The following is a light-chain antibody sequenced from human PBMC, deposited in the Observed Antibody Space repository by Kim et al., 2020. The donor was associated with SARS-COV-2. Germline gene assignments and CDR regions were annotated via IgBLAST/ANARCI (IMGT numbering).Light chain of an antibody. CDR1: KLGDKY. CDR3: QAWDSSTDVV. V-gene: IGLV3-1*01. CDR2: QDS. Sequence: SYELTQPPSVSVSPGQTASITCSGDKLGDKYACWYQQKPGQSPVLVIYQDSKRPSGIPERFSGSNSGNTATLTISGTQAMDGADYYCQAWDSSTDVVFGG. J-gene: IGLJ2*01.